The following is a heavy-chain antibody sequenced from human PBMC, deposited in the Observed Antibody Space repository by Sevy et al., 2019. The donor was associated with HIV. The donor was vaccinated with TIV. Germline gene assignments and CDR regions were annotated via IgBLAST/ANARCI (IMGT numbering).Heavy chain of an antibody. J-gene: IGHJ4*02. CDR1: GYSFTSYW. CDR3: ARRGGFVDTAMVTSGGYFDY. V-gene: IGHV5-51*01. CDR2: IYPGDSDT. D-gene: IGHD5-18*01. Sequence: GESLKISCKGSGYSFTSYWIGWVRQMPGKGLEWMGIIYPGDSDTRYSPSFQGQVTISADKSISTAYLQWSSLKASDTAMYYCARRGGFVDTAMVTSGGYFDYWGQGTLVTVSS.